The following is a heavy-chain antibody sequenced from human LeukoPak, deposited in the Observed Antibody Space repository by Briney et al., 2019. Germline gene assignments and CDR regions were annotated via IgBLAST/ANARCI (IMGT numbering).Heavy chain of an antibody. Sequence: GGSLRLSCAASGFTFSSYAMSWVRQAPGKGLEWVSAISGSGGSTYYADSVKGRFTISRDNSKNTLYLQMNCLRAEGTAVYYCAKLWFGELSAFDYWGQGTLVTVSS. CDR1: GFTFSSYA. CDR2: ISGSGGST. V-gene: IGHV3-23*01. CDR3: AKLWFGELSAFDY. D-gene: IGHD3-10*01. J-gene: IGHJ4*02.